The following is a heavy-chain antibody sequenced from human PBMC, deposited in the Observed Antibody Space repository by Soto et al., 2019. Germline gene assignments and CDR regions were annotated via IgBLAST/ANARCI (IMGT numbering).Heavy chain of an antibody. J-gene: IGHJ4*02. D-gene: IGHD4-17*01. CDR3: ARRYGPGFDY. CDR1: GGSISSGDYY. CDR2: IHYSGST. V-gene: IGHV4-30-4*01. Sequence: SETLSLTCTVSGGSISSGDYYWSWIRQPPGKGLEWIGYIHYSGSTYHNPSLKSRVTISVDTSKNQFSLKLTSVTAADTAVYYCARRYGPGFDYWGQGTLVTVSS.